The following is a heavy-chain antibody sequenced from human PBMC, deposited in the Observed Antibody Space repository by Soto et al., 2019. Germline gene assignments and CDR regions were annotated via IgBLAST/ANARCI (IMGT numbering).Heavy chain of an antibody. V-gene: IGHV1-2*02. CDR2: INPNSGGT. J-gene: IGHJ5*02. D-gene: IGHD4-17*01. Sequence: QVQLVQSGAEVKKPGASVKVSCKASGYTFTGYYMHWVRQAPGQGLEWMGWINPNSGGTNYAQKVQGRVTMPRDTSVSTAYMELGRLRSDDTAVYYCARWSLTTRFDPWGQGTLVTVSS. CDR3: ARWSLTTRFDP. CDR1: GYTFTGYY.